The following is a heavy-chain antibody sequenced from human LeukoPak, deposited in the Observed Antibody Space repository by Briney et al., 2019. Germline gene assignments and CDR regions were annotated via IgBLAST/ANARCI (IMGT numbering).Heavy chain of an antibody. CDR2: IYHSGTT. CDR1: GVAISRGGYA. CDR3: ASVGGTYYDSSGYQYYFDY. D-gene: IGHD3-22*01. V-gene: IGHV4-30-2*01. J-gene: IGHJ4*02. Sequence: SETLSLTCAVSGVAISRGGYAWDWIRQPPGKGLEWIAYIYHSGTTYYNPSLKSRVTISVDTSKNQFSLKLSSVTAADTAVYYCASVGGTYYDSSGYQYYFDYWGQGTLVTVSS.